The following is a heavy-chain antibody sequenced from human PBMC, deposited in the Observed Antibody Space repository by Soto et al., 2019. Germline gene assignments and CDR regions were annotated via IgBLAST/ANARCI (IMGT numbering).Heavy chain of an antibody. CDR2: ISNDGSNK. CDR1: GISFTSYG. CDR3: AKERGSGWKYYYYGMDV. V-gene: IGHV3-30*18. J-gene: IGHJ6*02. Sequence: QVQLVESGGGVVQPGRSLRLSCAASGISFTSYGMHWVRQAPGKGLEWVAVISNDGSNKYCADSVKGRFTISRDNSKNALYLQMNRLRDEDTAVYYCAKERGSGWKYYYYGMDVWGQGTTVTVS. D-gene: IGHD3-10*01.